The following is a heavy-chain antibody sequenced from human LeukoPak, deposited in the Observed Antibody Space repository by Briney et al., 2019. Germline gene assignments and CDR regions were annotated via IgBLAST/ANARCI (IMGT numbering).Heavy chain of an antibody. D-gene: IGHD5-24*01. Sequence: GGSLRLSCAASGFTVSSNYMSWVRQAPGKGLEWVSVIYSGGSTYYADSVKGRFTISRDNSKDTLYLQMNGLRAEDTAVYYCARGSSRDGYNYDFDYWGQGTLVTVSS. CDR3: ARGSSRDGYNYDFDY. V-gene: IGHV3-53*01. CDR1: GFTVSSNY. J-gene: IGHJ4*02. CDR2: IYSGGST.